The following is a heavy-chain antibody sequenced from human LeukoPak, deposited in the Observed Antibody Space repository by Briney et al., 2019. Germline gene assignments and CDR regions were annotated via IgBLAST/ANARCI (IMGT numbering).Heavy chain of an antibody. Sequence: SETLSLTCTVSGGSISSGGYYWSWIRQHPGKGLEWIGYIYYSGSTYYNPSLKSRVTISVDTSKNQFSLKLSSVTAADTAVYYCARVPETYYYDSSEYYFDYWGQGTLVTVSS. J-gene: IGHJ4*02. CDR2: IYYSGST. CDR3: ARVPETYYYDSSEYYFDY. V-gene: IGHV4-31*03. CDR1: GGSISSGGYY. D-gene: IGHD3-22*01.